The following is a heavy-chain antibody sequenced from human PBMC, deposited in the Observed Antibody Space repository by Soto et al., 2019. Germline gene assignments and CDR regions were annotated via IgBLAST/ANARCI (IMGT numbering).Heavy chain of an antibody. CDR3: ARDLGSSSWYPVFDY. J-gene: IGHJ4*02. CDR1: GFTFSSYG. Sequence: PGGSLRLSCAASGFTFSSYGMHWVRQAPGKGLEWVAVIWYDGSNKYYADSVKGRFTISRDNSKNTLYLQMNSLRAEDTAVYYCARDLGSSSWYPVFDYWGQGTLVTVSS. D-gene: IGHD6-13*01. CDR2: IWYDGSNK. V-gene: IGHV3-33*01.